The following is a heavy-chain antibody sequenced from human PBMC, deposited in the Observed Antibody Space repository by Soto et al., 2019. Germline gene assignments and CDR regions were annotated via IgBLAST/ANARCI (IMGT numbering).Heavy chain of an antibody. CDR2: ISYDGSNK. Sequence: GSLRLSCAASGFTFSSYAMHWVRQAPGKGLEWVAVISYDGSNKYYADSVKGRFTISRDNSKNTLYLQMNSLRAEDTAVYYCARDRRYSYGYLDYWGQGTLVTAPQ. CDR3: ARDRRYSYGYLDY. V-gene: IGHV3-30-3*01. D-gene: IGHD5-18*01. J-gene: IGHJ4*02. CDR1: GFTFSSYA.